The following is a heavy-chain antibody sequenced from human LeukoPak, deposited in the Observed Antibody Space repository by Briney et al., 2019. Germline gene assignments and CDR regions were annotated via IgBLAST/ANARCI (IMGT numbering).Heavy chain of an antibody. V-gene: IGHV1-3*01. D-gene: IGHD2-15*01. J-gene: IGHJ5*02. CDR1: GYTFTSYA. CDR3: ARSPDVWEYCSGGSCYWFDP. CDR2: INAGNGNT. Sequence: ASVKVSCKASGYTFTSYAMHWVRQAPGQRLEWMGWINAGNGNTKYSQKFQGRVTITRDTSASTAYMELSSLRSEDTAVYYCARSPDVWEYCSGGSCYWFDPWGQGTLVTVSS.